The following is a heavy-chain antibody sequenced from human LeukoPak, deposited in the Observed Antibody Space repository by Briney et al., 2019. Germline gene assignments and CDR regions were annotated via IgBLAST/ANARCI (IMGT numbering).Heavy chain of an antibody. CDR2: IYTSGST. D-gene: IGHD4-17*01. CDR3: ANSIDFDYGDYYFDY. Sequence: NPSETLSLTCTVSGGSISSGSYYWSWIRQPGGKGLEWIGRIYTSGSTNYNPSLKSRVTISLDTSKNQFSLKLSSVTAADTAVYYCANSIDFDYGDYYFDYWGQGALVTISS. V-gene: IGHV4-61*02. J-gene: IGHJ4*02. CDR1: GGSISSGSYY.